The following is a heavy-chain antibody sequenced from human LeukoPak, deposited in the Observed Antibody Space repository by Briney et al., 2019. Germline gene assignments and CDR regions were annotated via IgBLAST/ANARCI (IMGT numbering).Heavy chain of an antibody. D-gene: IGHD1-14*01. Sequence: ASVKVSCKASGYTFTSYDINWVRQATGQGLEWMGWMNPNSGNTGYAQKFQGRVTMTRNTSISTAYMELSSLRSEDTAVYYCARVESYPLRNAFDIWGQGTMVTVSS. J-gene: IGHJ3*02. CDR3: ARVESYPLRNAFDI. V-gene: IGHV1-8*01. CDR1: GYTFTSYD. CDR2: MNPNSGNT.